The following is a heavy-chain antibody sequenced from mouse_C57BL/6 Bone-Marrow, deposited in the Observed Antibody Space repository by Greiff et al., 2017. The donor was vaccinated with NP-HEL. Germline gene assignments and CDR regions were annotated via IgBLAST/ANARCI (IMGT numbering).Heavy chain of an antibody. Sequence: QVQLQQPGAELVKPGASVKLSCKASGYTFTSYWMQWVKQRPGQGLEWIGEIDPSDSYTNYNQQFKGKATLTVETSSSTAYMQLSRLTSEDSAVYYCARDYYGSSLYWYFDVWGTGTTVTVSS. CDR3: ARDYYGSSLYWYFDV. D-gene: IGHD1-1*01. CDR2: IDPSDSYT. J-gene: IGHJ1*03. CDR1: GYTFTSYW. V-gene: IGHV1-50*01.